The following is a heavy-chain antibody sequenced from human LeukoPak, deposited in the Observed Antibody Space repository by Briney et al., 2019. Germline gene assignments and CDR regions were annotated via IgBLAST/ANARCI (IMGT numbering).Heavy chain of an antibody. V-gene: IGHV3-21*01. CDR1: GFNFRAYW. J-gene: IGHJ5*02. CDR3: ARDLYLRVNWFDP. D-gene: IGHD2/OR15-2a*01. Sequence: GGSLRLSCTTSGFNFRAYWMGWVRQAPGKGLEWVSSISSSSSYIYCADSVKGRFTISRDNAKNSLYLQMNSLRAEDTAVYYCARDLYLRVNWFDPWGQGTLVTVSS. CDR2: ISSSSSYI.